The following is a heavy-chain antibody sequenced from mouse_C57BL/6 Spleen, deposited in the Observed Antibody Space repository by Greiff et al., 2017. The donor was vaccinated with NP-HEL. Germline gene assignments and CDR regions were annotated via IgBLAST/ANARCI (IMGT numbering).Heavy chain of an antibody. CDR1: GFTFSNYW. D-gene: IGHD1-1*01. Sequence: EVKVEESGGGLVQPGGSMKLSCVASGFTFSNYWMNWVRQSPEKGLEWVAQIRLKSDNYATHYAESVKGRFTISRDDSKSSVYLQMNNLRAEDTGIYYCTVYGSSRYFDYWGQGTTLTVSS. J-gene: IGHJ2*01. V-gene: IGHV6-3*01. CDR2: IRLKSDNYAT. CDR3: TVYGSSRYFDY.